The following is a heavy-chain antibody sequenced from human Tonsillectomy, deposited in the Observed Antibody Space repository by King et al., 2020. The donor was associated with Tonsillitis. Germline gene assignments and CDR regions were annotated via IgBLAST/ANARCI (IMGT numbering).Heavy chain of an antibody. D-gene: IGHD3-10*01. CDR1: GFTFSSAW. V-gene: IGHV3-7*01. J-gene: IGHJ4*02. CDR3: ARALTSGWSFDY. Sequence: VQLVESGGGLVQPGGSLRLSCAASGFTFSSAWMSWVRQAPGEGLEWVANIQQHGSEKYYVDSVKGRFTISRDNAKNSLYLQMNSLRAEDTAVYYCARALTSGWSFDYWGQGTLVTVSS. CDR2: IQQHGSEK.